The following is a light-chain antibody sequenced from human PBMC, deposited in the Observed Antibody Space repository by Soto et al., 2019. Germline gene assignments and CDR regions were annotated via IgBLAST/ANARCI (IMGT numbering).Light chain of an antibody. J-gene: IGKJ1*01. CDR3: QQYHTSSIT. CDR2: AAS. V-gene: IGKV1-9*01. CDR1: QDMNTY. Sequence: DIQMTQSPSTLSASVGGRVTITCRASQDMNTYVAWYQQKPGKAPKLLIYAASTLQSGVPSRFSGSGSGTDFTLTISCLQSEDFATYYCQQYHTSSITFGQGTKVDIK.